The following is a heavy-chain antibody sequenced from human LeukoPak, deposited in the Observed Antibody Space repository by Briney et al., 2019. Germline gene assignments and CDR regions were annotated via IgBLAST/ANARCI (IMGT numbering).Heavy chain of an antibody. Sequence: SETLSLTCTVSGGPISSYYWSWIRQPAGKGLEWIGRIYTSGSTNYNPSLKSRVTMSLDTSKNQFSLKLSSVTAADTAVYYCARGGASTTSDYYYYYYGMDVWGQGTTVTVSS. CDR3: ARGGASTTSDYYYYYYGMDV. V-gene: IGHV4-4*07. CDR2: IYTSGST. CDR1: GGPISSYY. D-gene: IGHD2-2*01. J-gene: IGHJ6*02.